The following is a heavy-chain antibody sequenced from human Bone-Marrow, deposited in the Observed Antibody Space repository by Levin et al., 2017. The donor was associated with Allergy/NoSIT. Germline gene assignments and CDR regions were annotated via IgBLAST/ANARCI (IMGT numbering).Heavy chain of an antibody. V-gene: IGHV1-2*06. D-gene: IGHD7-27*01. CDR2: INPKTGGK. Sequence: GASVKVSCKASGYTFSSHYIHWVRQAPGQGLEWMGRINPKTGGKNYAQKFQGRVTTTRDTSVSTAYMELSSLKSDDTAVYYCARAKTGDDSFDIWGQGTMVTVSS. J-gene: IGHJ3*02. CDR3: ARAKTGDDSFDI. CDR1: GYTFSSHY.